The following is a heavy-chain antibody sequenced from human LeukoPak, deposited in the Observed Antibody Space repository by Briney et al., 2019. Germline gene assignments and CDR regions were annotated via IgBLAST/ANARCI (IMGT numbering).Heavy chain of an antibody. D-gene: IGHD6-25*01. CDR1: GFSLSTSGVG. J-gene: IGHJ4*02. CDR2: IYWDDDK. CDR3: ARGKPFDY. V-gene: IGHV2-5*02. Sequence: SGPTLVNPTQTLTLTCTFSGFSLSTSGVGVGWIRQPPGKALEWLALIYWDDDKRYSPSPKSRLTITKDTSKNQVVLTMTNMDPVDTATCYCARGKPFDYWGQGTLVTVSS.